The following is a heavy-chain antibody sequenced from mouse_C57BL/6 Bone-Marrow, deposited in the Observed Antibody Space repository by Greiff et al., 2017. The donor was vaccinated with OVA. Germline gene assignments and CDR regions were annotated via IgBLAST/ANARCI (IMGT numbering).Heavy chain of an antibody. CDR2: IYPGSGNT. Sequence: QVQLKESGPELVKPGASVKISCKASGYSFTSYYIHWVKQRPGQGLEWIGWIYPGSGNTKYNEKFKGKATLTADTSASTAYMQLSSLTSEDSAVYYCARVKCYYYGSSHYWGQGTTLTVSS. V-gene: IGHV1-66*01. CDR3: ARVKCYYYGSSHY. CDR1: GYSFTSYY. D-gene: IGHD1-1*01. J-gene: IGHJ2*01.